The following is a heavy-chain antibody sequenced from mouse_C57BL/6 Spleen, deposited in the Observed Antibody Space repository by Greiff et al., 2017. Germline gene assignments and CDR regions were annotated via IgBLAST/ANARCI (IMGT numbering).Heavy chain of an antibody. V-gene: IGHV14-1*01. CDR1: GFNIKDYY. J-gene: IGHJ1*03. CDR3: TPCYYGSSYGYFDV. CDR2: IDPEDGDT. Sequence: EVQLVESGAELVRPGASVTLSCTASGFNIKDYYMHWVKQTPEQGLEWIGRIDPEDGDTEYAPKVQGKGTMTADTSTKTAYLQISSLTAEDTAVYYCTPCYYGSSYGYFDVWGTGTTVTVSS. D-gene: IGHD1-1*01.